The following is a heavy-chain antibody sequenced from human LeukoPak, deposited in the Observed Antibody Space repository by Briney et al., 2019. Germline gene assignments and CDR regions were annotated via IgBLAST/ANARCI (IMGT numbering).Heavy chain of an antibody. D-gene: IGHD2-15*01. CDR3: HRVVVATTYDAFDI. V-gene: IGHV4-4*02. J-gene: IGHJ3*02. CDR2: IYHSGST. CDR1: GGSISSTHW. Sequence: ASETLSLTCAVSGGSISSTHWWSWVRQPPGKGLEWIGEIYHSGSTNYNPSLKSRATISVDKSKNQFSLKLTSVTAADTAVYYCHRVVVATTYDAFDIWGQGTMVTVSS.